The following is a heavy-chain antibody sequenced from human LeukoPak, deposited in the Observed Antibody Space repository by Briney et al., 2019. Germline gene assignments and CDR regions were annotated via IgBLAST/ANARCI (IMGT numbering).Heavy chain of an antibody. D-gene: IGHD6-13*01. J-gene: IGHJ4*02. Sequence: SETLSLTCAVYGGSFNGYYWSWIRHPPGKGPEWIGYIYTSGSTNYNPSLKSRVTMSVDTSKNQFSLKLSSVTAADTAVYYCAKAVGNPHPGIAAAATRWGQGTLVTVSS. V-gene: IGHV4-4*09. CDR1: GGSFNGYY. CDR2: IYTSGST. CDR3: AKAVGNPHPGIAAAATR.